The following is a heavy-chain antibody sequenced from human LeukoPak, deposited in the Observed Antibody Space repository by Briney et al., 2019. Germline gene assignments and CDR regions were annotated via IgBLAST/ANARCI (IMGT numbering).Heavy chain of an antibody. Sequence: PGGSLRLSCAASGFTFSNYWMNWIRQAPGKGLEWVANIKQDGSEKYYVDSVKGRFTISRDDAMNSLYLQMNSLRAEDTAVYYCARDPSNYDALTGYLNEPFDIWGQGTMVTVSS. V-gene: IGHV3-7*04. CDR1: GFTFSNYW. D-gene: IGHD3-9*01. J-gene: IGHJ3*02. CDR3: ARDPSNYDALTGYLNEPFDI. CDR2: IKQDGSEK.